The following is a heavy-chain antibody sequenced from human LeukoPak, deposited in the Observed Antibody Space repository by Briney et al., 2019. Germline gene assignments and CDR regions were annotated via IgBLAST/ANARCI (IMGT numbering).Heavy chain of an antibody. CDR1: GXIFTDWY. D-gene: IGHD5-12*01. J-gene: IGHJ4*02. V-gene: IGHV3-11*03. CDR2: ISSSSDT. Sequence: GGSLRLSCAASGXIFTDWYVIWIPQAPGKGLQWLAYISSSSDTSYADSVRGRFTISRDNAKKSVYLEMNSLRAEDTGIYYCVKSGGRDGGNWGQGTLVTVSS. CDR3: VKSGGRDGGN.